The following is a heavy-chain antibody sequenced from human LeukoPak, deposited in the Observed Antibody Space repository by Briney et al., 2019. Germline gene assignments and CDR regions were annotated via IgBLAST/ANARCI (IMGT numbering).Heavy chain of an antibody. CDR2: ISSSSSFI. CDR3: ARDPPLGSCSTISCPHLDY. V-gene: IGHV3-21*01. Sequence: GGSLRLSCAASGFTFSRYSMNWVRQAPGKGLEWVSSISSSSSFIYYADSVKGRFTISRDNAKNPLYLQMNSLRAEDTAVYYCARDPPLGSCSTISCPHLDYWGQGTLVTVSS. D-gene: IGHD2-2*01. J-gene: IGHJ4*02. CDR1: GFTFSRYS.